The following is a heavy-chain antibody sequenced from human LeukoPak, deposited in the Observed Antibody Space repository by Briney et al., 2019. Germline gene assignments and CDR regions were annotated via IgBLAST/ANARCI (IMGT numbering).Heavy chain of an antibody. Sequence: PSETLSLTCSVSGGPISSYYWSWLRQPPGKGLEWIGYIYYSGSTNYNPSLKSRVTISVDTSKNQFSLTLSSVTAADTAVYYCARAHRSVSGVFDIWGQGTMVTVSS. D-gene: IGHD3-10*01. CDR2: IYYSGST. J-gene: IGHJ3*02. CDR3: ARAHRSVSGVFDI. V-gene: IGHV4-59*01. CDR1: GGPISSYY.